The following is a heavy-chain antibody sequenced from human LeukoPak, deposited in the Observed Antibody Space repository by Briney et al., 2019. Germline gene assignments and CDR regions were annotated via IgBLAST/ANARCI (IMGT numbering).Heavy chain of an antibody. J-gene: IGHJ6*03. CDR2: ISSSGAST. CDR1: GITFRAYA. Sequence: PGGSLRLSCAASGITFRAYAMSWVRQAPGKGLEWVSDISSSGASTYCADSVKGRFTISRDNAKKTLYLQMSSLGAEDTAVYYCARDMSAWTMDVWGKGTTVTVSS. CDR3: ARDMSAWTMDV. V-gene: IGHV3-23*01. D-gene: IGHD1-1*01.